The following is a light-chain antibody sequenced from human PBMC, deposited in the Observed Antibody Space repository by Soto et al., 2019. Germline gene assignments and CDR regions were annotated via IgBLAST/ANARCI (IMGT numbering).Light chain of an antibody. V-gene: IGKV3-20*01. CDR3: QQYGCSLFP. Sequence: EIVLTQSPGTLSLSPGERATLSCRASQSVSSSYLAWYQQKPGQAPRLLIYGASSRATGIPDRFSGSGSGTDFTLTISRLEPEDFAIYFCQQYGCSLFPFGPGTKVDIK. J-gene: IGKJ3*01. CDR1: QSVSSSY. CDR2: GAS.